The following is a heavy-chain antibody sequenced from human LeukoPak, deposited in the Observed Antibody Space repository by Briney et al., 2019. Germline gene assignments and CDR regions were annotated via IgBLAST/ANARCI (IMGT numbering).Heavy chain of an antibody. CDR3: AKDLWLLRTYYFDY. V-gene: IGHV3-23*01. D-gene: IGHD5-18*01. CDR1: GFTFSSYA. J-gene: IGHJ4*02. Sequence: GGSLRLSCAASGFTFSSYAMSWVRQAPGKGLEWVSAISGSGGSTYYADSVKGRFTISRDNSKSTLYLQMNSPRAEDTAVYYRAKDLWLLRTYYFDYWGQGTLVTVSS. CDR2: ISGSGGST.